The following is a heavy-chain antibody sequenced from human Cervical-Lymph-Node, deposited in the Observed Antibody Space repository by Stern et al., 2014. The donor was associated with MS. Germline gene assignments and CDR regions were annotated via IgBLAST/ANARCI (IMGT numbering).Heavy chain of an antibody. D-gene: IGHD1-26*01. Sequence: VQLVESGPGLVKPSQTLSLTCSVSGVSVSSGRYYWSWIRQSAGEGLEWVGRIYTTGSTAYNPSLKSRVAISIDPSANEFSLGLTSVTAADTAVYYCARSGVVGGTVHYDYWGQGTLVTVSS. CDR1: GVSVSSGRYY. J-gene: IGHJ4*02. V-gene: IGHV4-61*02. CDR3: ARSGVVGGTVHYDY. CDR2: IYTTGST.